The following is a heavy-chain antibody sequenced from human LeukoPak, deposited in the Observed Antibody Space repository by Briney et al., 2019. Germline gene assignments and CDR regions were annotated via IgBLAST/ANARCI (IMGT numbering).Heavy chain of an antibody. D-gene: IGHD1-26*01. Sequence: GGSLRLSCVASGFTLRNTWMAWVRQAPWKGLEWVANINQDASTKHYVDSVKGRFTISRDNAKNSLYLQMNSLRAEDTAVYYCARDQSGNLDYWGQGTLVTVSA. V-gene: IGHV3-7*01. CDR3: ARDQSGNLDY. J-gene: IGHJ4*02. CDR2: INQDASTK. CDR1: GFTLRNTW.